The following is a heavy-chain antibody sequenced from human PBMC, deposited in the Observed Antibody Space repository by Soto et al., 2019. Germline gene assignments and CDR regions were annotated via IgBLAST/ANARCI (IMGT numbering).Heavy chain of an antibody. V-gene: IGHV3-74*01. J-gene: IGHJ4*02. CDR3: VRVPTGGYAFSLDDY. CDR2: INSDGSST. Sequence: EVQLVESGGGLVQPGGSLRLSCAASGFTFSSYWMHWVRQAPGKGLGWVSRINSDGSSTTYADSVKGRFTISRGNAKNTLYLQMTSMRAEDTAVYYCVRVPTGGYAFSLDDYWRQGTLVTVSS. D-gene: IGHD5-12*01. CDR1: GFTFSSYW.